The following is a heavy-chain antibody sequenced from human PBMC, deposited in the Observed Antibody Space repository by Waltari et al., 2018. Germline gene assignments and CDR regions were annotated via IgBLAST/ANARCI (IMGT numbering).Heavy chain of an antibody. J-gene: IGHJ4*02. CDR2: IYTRGGT. CDR3: AREYSSGWDY. CDR1: GGSISSGSYY. V-gene: IGHV4-61*02. Sequence: QVQLQESGPGLVKPSQTLSLTCTVSGGSISSGSYYWSWIRQPAGKGLEWIGRIYTRGGTNYTPSRKSRVTISVDTAKNQFSLKLSSVTAADTAVYYCAREYSSGWDYWGQGTLVTVSS. D-gene: IGHD6-19*01.